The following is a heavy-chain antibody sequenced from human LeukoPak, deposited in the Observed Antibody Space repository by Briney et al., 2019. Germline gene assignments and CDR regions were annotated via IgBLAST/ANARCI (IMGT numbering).Heavy chain of an antibody. CDR2: ISGGGTST. CDR1: GFTFSSYA. V-gene: IGHV3-23*01. CDR3: AKTFIAVANPIDY. J-gene: IGHJ4*02. Sequence: GGSLRLSCTAYGFTFSSYAMSWVRQAPRKGLEWVSVISGGGTSTYYADSVKGRFTISKDNSRNTLYLQMNSLRAEDTAVYYCAKTFIAVANPIDYWGQGTLVTVSS. D-gene: IGHD6-19*01.